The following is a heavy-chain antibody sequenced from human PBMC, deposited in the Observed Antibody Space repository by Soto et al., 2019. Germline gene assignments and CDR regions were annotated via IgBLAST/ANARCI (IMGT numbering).Heavy chain of an antibody. Sequence: QIHLVQSGAEVKKPGASVKVSCKGSGYGFTTYGITWVRQAPGQGLEWMAWISDHNGNTNYAQKLQGRVTVTRDTSTSTAYMELRGMRSDDAAVYYCARGRYGDYWGQGALVTVSS. J-gene: IGHJ4*02. D-gene: IGHD1-1*01. CDR3: ARGRYGDY. CDR2: ISDHNGNT. CDR1: GYGFTTYG. V-gene: IGHV1-18*01.